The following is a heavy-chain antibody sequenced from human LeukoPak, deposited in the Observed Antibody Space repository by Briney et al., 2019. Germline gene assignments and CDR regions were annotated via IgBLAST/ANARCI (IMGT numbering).Heavy chain of an antibody. CDR2: IKQDGSEK. Sequence: GGSLRLSCAASGFTFSSYWMSWVRQAPGKGLEWVANIKQDGSEKYYVDSVKGRFTISRDNAKNSLYLQMNSLRAEDTAVYYCARSRDGGGEGFDYWGQGTLVTVSS. CDR1: GFTFSSYW. CDR3: ARSRDGGGEGFDY. J-gene: IGHJ4*02. V-gene: IGHV3-7*01. D-gene: IGHD3-16*01.